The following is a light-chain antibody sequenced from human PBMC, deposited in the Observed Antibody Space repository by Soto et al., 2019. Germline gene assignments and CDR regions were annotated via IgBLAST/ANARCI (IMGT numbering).Light chain of an antibody. CDR1: QSVSSY. Sequence: IVLTQSPATLHLSTGEKANLSCRASQSVSSYLAWYQQKPGQAPRLLIYGASTRATGIPARFSGSGSGTEFTLAISILQSEDFAEYHCQQYNKWPQTFGQGTKVDIK. J-gene: IGKJ1*01. CDR2: GAS. V-gene: IGKV3-15*01. CDR3: QQYNKWPQT.